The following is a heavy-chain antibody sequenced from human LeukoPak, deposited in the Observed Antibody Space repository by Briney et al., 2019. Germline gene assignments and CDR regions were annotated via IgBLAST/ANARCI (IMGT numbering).Heavy chain of an antibody. D-gene: IGHD1-20*01. CDR3: ATPLSPGYNWNEKQV. Sequence: GASVKVSCKVSGYTLTELSMHWVRQAPGKGLEWMGGFDPEDGETIYAQKFRGRVTMTEDTSTDTAYMELSSLRSEDTAVYYCATPLSPGYNWNEKQVWGQGTMVIVSS. CDR2: FDPEDGET. V-gene: IGHV1-24*01. J-gene: IGHJ3*01. CDR1: GYTLTELS.